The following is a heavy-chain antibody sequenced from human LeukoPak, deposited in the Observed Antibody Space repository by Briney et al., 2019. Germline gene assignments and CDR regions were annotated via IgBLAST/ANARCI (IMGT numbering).Heavy chain of an antibody. CDR1: GGSFSGYY. V-gene: IGHV4-34*01. J-gene: IGHJ5*02. D-gene: IGHD2-2*01. Sequence: SETLSLTCAVYGGSFSGYYWGWIRQPPGKGLEWIGEINHSGSTNYNPSLKSRVTISVDTSKNQFSLKLSSVTAADTAVYYCARQRDIVVVPAAMPRFDPWGQGTLVTVSS. CDR3: ARQRDIVVVPAAMPRFDP. CDR2: INHSGST.